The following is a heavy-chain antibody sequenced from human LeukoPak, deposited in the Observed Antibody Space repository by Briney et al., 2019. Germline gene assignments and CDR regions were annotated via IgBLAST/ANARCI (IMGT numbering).Heavy chain of an antibody. D-gene: IGHD5-18*01. CDR3: AREVQLWFGAFDY. V-gene: IGHV1-69*05. CDR1: GGTFSSYA. CDR2: IIPIFGTA. Sequence: SVKVSCKASGGTFSSYAISWVRQAPGQGLEWMGRIIPIFGTANYAQKFQGRVTITTDESTSTAYMELSSLRSEDTAVYSCAREVQLWFGAFDYWGQGTLVTVSS. J-gene: IGHJ4*02.